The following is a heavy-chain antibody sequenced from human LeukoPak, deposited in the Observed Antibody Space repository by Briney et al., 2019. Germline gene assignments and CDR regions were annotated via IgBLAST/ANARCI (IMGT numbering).Heavy chain of an antibody. J-gene: IGHJ4*02. D-gene: IGHD3-10*01. CDR1: GFTFSSYW. Sequence: GSLRLSCVGSGFTFSSYWMNWVRQAPGKGLEWIGEINHSGSTNYNPSLKSRVTISVDTSKNQFSLKLSSVTAADTAVYYCARALLEDYWGQGTLVTVSS. CDR3: ARALLEDY. CDR2: INHSGST. V-gene: IGHV4-34*01.